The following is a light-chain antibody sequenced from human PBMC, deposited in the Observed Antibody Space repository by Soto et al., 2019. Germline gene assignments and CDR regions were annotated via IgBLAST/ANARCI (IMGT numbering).Light chain of an antibody. V-gene: IGLV1-40*01. CDR1: SSNIGAGYD. J-gene: IGLJ3*02. CDR3: QSYDSSLSGSRV. Sequence: QSVLTQPPSVSGAPGQRVTISCTGSSSNIGAGYDVHWYQQLPGTAPKLLIYGNSNRPSGVPDRFSGSKSGTSASLAITGLQAEDEAEYYGQSYDSSLSGSRVFGGGTKLTVL. CDR2: GNS.